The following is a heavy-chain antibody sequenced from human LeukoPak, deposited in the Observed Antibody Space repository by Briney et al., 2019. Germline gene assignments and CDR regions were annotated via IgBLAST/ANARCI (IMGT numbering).Heavy chain of an antibody. CDR2: MYYSGST. Sequence: SETLSLTCTVSGGSISSSSYYWGWIRQPPGKGLGWIGSMYYSGSTYYNPSLKSRVTISVDTSKNQFSLKLSSVTAADTAVYYCARQYYDYVWGTHPYYFDYWGQGTLVTVSS. V-gene: IGHV4-39*07. CDR3: ARQYYDYVWGTHPYYFDY. D-gene: IGHD3-16*01. CDR1: GGSISSSSYY. J-gene: IGHJ4*02.